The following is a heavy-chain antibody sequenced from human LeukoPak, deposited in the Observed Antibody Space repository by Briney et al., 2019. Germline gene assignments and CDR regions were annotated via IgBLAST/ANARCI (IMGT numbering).Heavy chain of an antibody. D-gene: IGHD3-16*01. V-gene: IGHV3-23*01. CDR2: ISGTGGRT. CDR1: GFTFSNYA. Sequence: PGGSLRLSCTASGFTFSNYAMTWVRQAPGKGLEWVSSISGTGGRTYSADSVKGRSTISRDNSKNTLYLQMKNLRVEHTAVYYCAKGLHGGVGYGVDVWGQGTTVSVSS. J-gene: IGHJ6*02. CDR3: AKGLHGGVGYGVDV.